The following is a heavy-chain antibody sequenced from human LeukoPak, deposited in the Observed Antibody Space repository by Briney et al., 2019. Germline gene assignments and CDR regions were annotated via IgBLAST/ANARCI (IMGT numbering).Heavy chain of an antibody. D-gene: IGHD3-10*01. Sequence: ASVKVSCKASGGTFSSYAISWERQAPGQGLDWMGRIIPIFGTANYAQKFQGRVTITTDESTSTAYMELSSLRSEDTAVYYCASGPHYYGACYWGQGTLVTVSS. CDR1: GGTFSSYA. V-gene: IGHV1-69*05. CDR3: ASGPHYYGACY. CDR2: IIPIFGTA. J-gene: IGHJ4*02.